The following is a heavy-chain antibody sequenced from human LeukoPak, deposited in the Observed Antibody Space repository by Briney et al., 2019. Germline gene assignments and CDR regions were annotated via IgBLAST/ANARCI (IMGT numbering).Heavy chain of an antibody. CDR1: GFTFRSYT. Sequence: PGGSLRLSCAASGFTFRSYTMSCVRPAPGKGREWVLGIIGSGASTFHTASAKCRYTISTDNTKNTQHLQMNRLRSEDTAISSFAKRARVHIWEQTCEYWGQGKRVTVSS. V-gene: IGHV3-23*01. D-gene: IGHD1-1*01. J-gene: IGHJ4*02. CDR3: AKRARVHIWEQTCEY. CDR2: IIGSGAST.